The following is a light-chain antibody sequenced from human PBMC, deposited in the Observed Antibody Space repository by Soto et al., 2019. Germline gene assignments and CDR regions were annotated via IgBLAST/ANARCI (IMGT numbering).Light chain of an antibody. CDR3: QQYNSHPYT. V-gene: IGKV1-5*03. CDR1: QSISSW. CDR2: KAS. J-gene: IGKJ2*01. Sequence: DIQMTQSPSTLSASVGSRVTITCRASQSISSWLAWYQQKPGKAPNLLIYKASSLESGVPSRFSGSGSGTEFTLTISSLQPDDFATYYCQQYNSHPYTFGQGTKLEIK.